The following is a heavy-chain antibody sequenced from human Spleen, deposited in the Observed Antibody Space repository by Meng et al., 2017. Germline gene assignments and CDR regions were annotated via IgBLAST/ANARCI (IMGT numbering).Heavy chain of an antibody. D-gene: IGHD3-9*01. V-gene: IGHV1-2*06. Sequence: ASVKVSCKASGYTFTGYYIHWVRQAPGQGLEWMGRINPNSGGTNYAQKLQGRVTMTRDTSISTAYMELSRLRSDDTAVYYCARGGSHFDILTGPQPEFYPWGQGTLVTVSS. J-gene: IGHJ5*02. CDR2: INPNSGGT. CDR3: ARGGSHFDILTGPQPEFYP. CDR1: GYTFTGYY.